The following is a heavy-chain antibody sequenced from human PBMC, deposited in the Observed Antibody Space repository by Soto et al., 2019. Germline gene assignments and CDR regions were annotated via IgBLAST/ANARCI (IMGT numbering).Heavy chain of an antibody. CDR2: IIPIFGTA. D-gene: IGHD3-22*01. CDR1: GGTFSSYA. CDR3: ARGVHYDSSGFYYFY. V-gene: IGHV1-69*13. Sequence: ASVKVSCKASGGTFSSYAIDWVRQAPGQGLEWMGGIIPIFGTANYAQKFQGRITITADESTSTAYMELRSLRSEDTAVYYCARGVHYDSSGFYYFYWGQGTLVTVSS. J-gene: IGHJ4*02.